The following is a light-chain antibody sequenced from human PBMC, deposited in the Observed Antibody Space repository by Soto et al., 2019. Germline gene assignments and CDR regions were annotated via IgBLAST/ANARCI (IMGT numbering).Light chain of an antibody. J-gene: IGKJ2*01. Sequence: EIVLTQSPATLSLSPGERATLSCRASQSVSSYLAWYQQKPGQAPRLLIYDASNRATGIPARFSGSGSGTDFTLTISSLEPEDFAVYYCQHYGDTPPDTFGQGTKVEIK. CDR3: QHYGDTPPDT. CDR1: QSVSSY. V-gene: IGKV3-11*01. CDR2: DAS.